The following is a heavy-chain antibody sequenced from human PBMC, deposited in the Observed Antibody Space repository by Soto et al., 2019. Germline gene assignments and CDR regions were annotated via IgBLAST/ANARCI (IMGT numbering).Heavy chain of an antibody. CDR3: ARGGSSSSLVLSDY. Sequence: VKVSCKASGGTFSSYAISWVRQAPGQGLEWMGGIIPIFGTANYAQKFQGRVTITADESTSTAYMELSSLRSEDTAVYYCARGGSSSSLVLSDYWGQGTLVTVSS. CDR1: GGTFSSYA. V-gene: IGHV1-69*13. CDR2: IIPIFGTA. J-gene: IGHJ4*02. D-gene: IGHD6-6*01.